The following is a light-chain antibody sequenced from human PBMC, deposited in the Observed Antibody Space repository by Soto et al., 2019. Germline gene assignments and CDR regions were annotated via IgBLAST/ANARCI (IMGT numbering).Light chain of an antibody. CDR3: QQFRSSPIT. CDR1: QSVSSGY. V-gene: IGKV3-20*01. Sequence: EIVLTQSPGPLSLSPGEGATLSCRPTQSVSSGYLAWYQQKPGQAPRLLMSGASSRATGIPDRFSGSGSGTDFTLTISRLEPEDVAVYYCQQFRSSPITLGGGTKVDI. CDR2: GAS. J-gene: IGKJ4*01.